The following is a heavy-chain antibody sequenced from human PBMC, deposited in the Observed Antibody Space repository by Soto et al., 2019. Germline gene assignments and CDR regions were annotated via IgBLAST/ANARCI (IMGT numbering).Heavy chain of an antibody. V-gene: IGHV3-30-3*01. Sequence: QVQLVESGGGVVQPGRSLRLSCAASGFTFSSYAMHWVRQAPGKGLEWVAVISYDGSNKYYADSVKGRFTISRDNSKNTLDLQMNSLRAEDTAVYYCARVESKYGSGSYVGYWGQGTLVTVSS. D-gene: IGHD3-10*01. CDR2: ISYDGSNK. J-gene: IGHJ4*02. CDR3: ARVESKYGSGSYVGY. CDR1: GFTFSSYA.